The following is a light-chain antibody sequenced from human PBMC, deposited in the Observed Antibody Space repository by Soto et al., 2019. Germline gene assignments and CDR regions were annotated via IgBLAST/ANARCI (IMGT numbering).Light chain of an antibody. CDR3: QQYDNLPFT. CDR1: QDIRNS. CDR2: DAS. V-gene: IGKV1-33*01. Sequence: DLPMTQSPSSLSASVGDRVTITCQASQDIRNSLNWYQQKPGKAPKLLINDASNLETGVPSRFSGSGSGTDFTFSISSLQPDDIATYYCQQYDNLPFTFGPGTKVDLK. J-gene: IGKJ3*01.